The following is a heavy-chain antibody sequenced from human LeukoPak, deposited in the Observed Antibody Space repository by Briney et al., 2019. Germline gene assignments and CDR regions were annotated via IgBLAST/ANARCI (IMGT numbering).Heavy chain of an antibody. CDR2: IWYDGSDK. CDR1: GFTFSSYG. D-gene: IGHD6-13*01. Sequence: PGGSLRLSCAASGFTFSSYGMHWVRQAPGKGLEWVAVIWYDGSDKYYADSVKGRFTISRDNSKNTLYLQMNSLRAEDTAVYYCALTHVHRSSWYPTSVDYWGQGTLVTVSS. V-gene: IGHV3-33*01. CDR3: ALTHVHRSSWYPTSVDY. J-gene: IGHJ4*02.